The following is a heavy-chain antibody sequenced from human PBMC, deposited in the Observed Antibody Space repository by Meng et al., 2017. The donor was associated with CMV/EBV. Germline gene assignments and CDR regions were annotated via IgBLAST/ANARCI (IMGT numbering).Heavy chain of an antibody. CDR1: GGSISSSSYY. CDR3: ARGGIAAAGLH. J-gene: IGHJ4*02. Sequence: QLKLQESGPGLVKPSETLSLTCTVSGGSISSSSYYWGWIRQPPGKGLEWIGSIYYSGSTYYNPSLKSRVTISVDTSKNQFSLKLSSVTAADTAVYYCARGGIAAAGLHWGQGTLVTVSS. CDR2: IYYSGST. D-gene: IGHD6-13*01. V-gene: IGHV4-39*07.